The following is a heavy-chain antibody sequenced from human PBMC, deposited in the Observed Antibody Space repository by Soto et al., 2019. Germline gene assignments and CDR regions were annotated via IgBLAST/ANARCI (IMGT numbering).Heavy chain of an antibody. CDR2: IYVGGGT. CDR3: AVYAARHWFGP. CDR1: ELDVSTDY. V-gene: IGHV3-66*01. Sequence: EVHLVESGGDLVQPGGSLRLSCAASELDVSTDYMTWVRQAPGKGLEWVSLIYVGGGTYYADSVKGRFTISRDNSNSTLYLQLYSLRAEDTAVYYCAVYAARHWFGPWGQGTLVTVSS. D-gene: IGHD6-6*01. J-gene: IGHJ5*02.